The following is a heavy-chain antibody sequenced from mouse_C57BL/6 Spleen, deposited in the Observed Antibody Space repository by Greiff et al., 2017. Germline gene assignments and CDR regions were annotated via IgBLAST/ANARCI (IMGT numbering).Heavy chain of an antibody. J-gene: IGHJ2*01. CDR3: ARADYHEGYYFDY. CDR1: GFNNKDYF. CDR2: IEPEDGET. D-gene: IGHD1-1*01. Sequence: VQLKESGAELVKPGASVKLSCTASGFNNKDYFMHWVKQRTEQGLEWIGRIEPEDGETKYAPEFQGKATITADTSSNTAYLQLSSLTSEDTAVYYCARADYHEGYYFDYWGQGTTLTVSS. V-gene: IGHV14-2*01.